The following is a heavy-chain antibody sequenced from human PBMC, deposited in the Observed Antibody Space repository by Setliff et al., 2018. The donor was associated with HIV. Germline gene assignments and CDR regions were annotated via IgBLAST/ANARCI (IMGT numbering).Heavy chain of an antibody. CDR2: MYTSGVA. J-gene: IGHJ3*02. Sequence: KTSETLSLTCTVSGGSISSYYWSWIRQPAGKGLEWIGRMYTSGVAKYNPSLESRVTMSVDTSKNQMSLELTSVTAADTAVYYCARDPKVEWDLLGAFDIWGQGTMVTVTS. CDR3: ARDPKVEWDLLGAFDI. D-gene: IGHD3-16*01. CDR1: GGSISSYY. V-gene: IGHV4-4*07.